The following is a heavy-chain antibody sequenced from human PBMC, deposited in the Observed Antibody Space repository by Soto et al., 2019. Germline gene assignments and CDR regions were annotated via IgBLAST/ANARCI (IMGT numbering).Heavy chain of an antibody. J-gene: IGHJ6*02. CDR2: LSGSGGST. Sequence: VGVLRRTRAASGFTFSSYAMSCVPQAPGKGLEWVSALSGSGGSTYYADSVKGLFTISRDNSKNTLYLQMNSLRAEDTAVYYCAKDGPPYYDFWSGYYLFHYYGMDVWGQGTTVTVSS. D-gene: IGHD3-3*01. V-gene: IGHV3-23*01. CDR3: AKDGPPYYDFWSGYYLFHYYGMDV. CDR1: GFTFSSYA.